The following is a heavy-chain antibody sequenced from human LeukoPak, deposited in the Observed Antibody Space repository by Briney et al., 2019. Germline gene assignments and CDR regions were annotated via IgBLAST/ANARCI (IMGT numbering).Heavy chain of an antibody. D-gene: IGHD1-26*01. V-gene: IGHV3-7*03. CDR2: IKHDGSEK. Sequence: TGGSLRLSCAASGFIFTNYFMSWVRQAPGKGLEWVASIKHDGSEKYYVDSVRGRFTISRDNTMNSLYLQMSSLRAEDTAIYYCAKDRTVGASYWYFDLWGRGTLVTVSS. CDR3: AKDRTVGASYWYFDL. CDR1: GFIFTNYF. J-gene: IGHJ2*01.